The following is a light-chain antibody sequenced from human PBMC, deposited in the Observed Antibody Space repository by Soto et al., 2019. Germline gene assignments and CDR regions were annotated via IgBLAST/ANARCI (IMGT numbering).Light chain of an antibody. CDR3: SSFTTSSTVI. J-gene: IGLJ2*01. CDR1: SSDVGGYNY. CDR2: DVS. V-gene: IGLV2-11*01. Sequence: QSALTQPRSVSGSPGQSVTISCTGTSSDVGGYNYVSWYQQHPGKAPKLVIYDVSKRPSGVPDRFSGSKSGNTASLTVSGLQAEDEADYHCSSFTTSSTVIFGGGTKVTVL.